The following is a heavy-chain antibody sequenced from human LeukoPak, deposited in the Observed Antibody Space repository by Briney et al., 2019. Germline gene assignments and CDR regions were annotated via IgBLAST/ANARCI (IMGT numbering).Heavy chain of an antibody. CDR3: ARTGPYTMVRGVINWFDP. CDR2: INHSGST. V-gene: IGHV4-34*01. Sequence: SETLSLTCAVYGGSFSGYYWSWIRQPPGKGLEWIGEINHSGSTNYNPSLKSRVTISVDTSKNQFSLKLSSVTAADTAVYYCARTGPYTMVRGVINWFDPWGQGTPVTVSS. J-gene: IGHJ5*02. CDR1: GGSFSGYY. D-gene: IGHD3-10*01.